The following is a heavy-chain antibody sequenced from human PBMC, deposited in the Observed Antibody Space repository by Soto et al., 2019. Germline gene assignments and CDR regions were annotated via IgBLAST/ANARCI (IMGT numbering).Heavy chain of an antibody. CDR3: ARGYSSSWADY. V-gene: IGHV3-30-3*01. J-gene: IGHJ4*02. D-gene: IGHD6-13*01. Sequence: GGSLRLSCAASGFTFSSYAMHWVRQAPGKGLEWVAVISYDGSNKCYADSVKGRFTISRDNSKNTLYLQMNSLRAEDTAVYYCARGYSSSWADYWGQGTLVTVSS. CDR2: ISYDGSNK. CDR1: GFTFSSYA.